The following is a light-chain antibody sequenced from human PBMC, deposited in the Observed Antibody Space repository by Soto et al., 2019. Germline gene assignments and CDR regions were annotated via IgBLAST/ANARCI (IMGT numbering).Light chain of an antibody. V-gene: IGKV1D-8*01. CDR2: AAS. CDR3: QEYYSFPLP. Sequence: VSKSVAVVSASTRDRVTISGRMSQVVRSYLAWYQHTPGKAPELLIYAASTLQSGVPARFSGSGSGTDFTLTISCLQPEDFATHYCQEYYSFPLPFG. CDR1: QVVRSY. J-gene: IGKJ2*01.